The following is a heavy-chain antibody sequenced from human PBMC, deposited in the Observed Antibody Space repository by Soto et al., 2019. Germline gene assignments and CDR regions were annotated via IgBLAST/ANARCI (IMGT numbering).Heavy chain of an antibody. V-gene: IGHV4-39*01. CDR2: IYFSGTT. Sequence: QLQLQESGPGLVKTSETLSLTCTVSGGSISGSSYYWAWIRQPPGKGLEWIGSIYFSGTTYYNPSLKSRVTISADTSKSQFSLRLSSVTAADTALYYCARGGERVSMIRGFDYWGQGTLVTASS. CDR3: ARGGERVSMIRGFDY. CDR1: GGSISGSSYY. D-gene: IGHD3-10*01. J-gene: IGHJ4*02.